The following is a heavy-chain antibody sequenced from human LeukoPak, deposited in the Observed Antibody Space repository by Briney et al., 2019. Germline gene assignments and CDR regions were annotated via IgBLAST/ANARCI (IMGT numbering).Heavy chain of an antibody. CDR2: IHYSGRT. D-gene: IGHD2-21*02. CDR3: ARLLVTSLVNWFDP. V-gene: IGHV4-59*08. Sequence: SETLSLTCTVSGGPISGYYWSWIRQPPGKGLEWIGYIHYSGRTNYKPSLKSRVTISVDTSKNQFSLKLSSVTAADTAVYYCARLLVTSLVNWFDPWGQGTLVIVSS. CDR1: GGPISGYY. J-gene: IGHJ5*02.